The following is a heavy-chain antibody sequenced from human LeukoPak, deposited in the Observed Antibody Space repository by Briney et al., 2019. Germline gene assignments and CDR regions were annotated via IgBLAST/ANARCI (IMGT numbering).Heavy chain of an antibody. CDR1: GFTFSSYS. CDR2: ISISSSDI. J-gene: IGHJ4*02. D-gene: IGHD3-16*01. CDR3: ARGAYYYEE. Sequence: SGESLRLSCAASGFTFSSYSMNWVRQPPGKGLELVSSISISSSDIYYADSVKGRFAISRVNARNTLYLQMHSLRADDTAVDYCARGAYYYEEWGQGTLVTVSS. V-gene: IGHV3-21*01.